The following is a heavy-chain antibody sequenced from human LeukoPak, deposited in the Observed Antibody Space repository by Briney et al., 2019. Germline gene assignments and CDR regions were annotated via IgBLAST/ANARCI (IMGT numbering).Heavy chain of an antibody. Sequence: SVKVSCKASGGTFSSYAISWVRQAPGQGLEWMGGIIPIFGTANYAQKFQGRVTITADESTSTAYMELSSLRSEDTAVYYCAKTIVVVPAASPYYYYMDVWGKGNTVTVSS. J-gene: IGHJ6*03. CDR1: GGTFSSYA. CDR3: AKTIVVVPAASPYYYYMDV. V-gene: IGHV1-69*13. CDR2: IIPIFGTA. D-gene: IGHD2-2*01.